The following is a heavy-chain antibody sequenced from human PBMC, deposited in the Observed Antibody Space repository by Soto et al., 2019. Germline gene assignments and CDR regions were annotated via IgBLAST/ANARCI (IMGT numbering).Heavy chain of an antibody. CDR1: GFTFSSYW. Sequence: GGSLRLSCAASGFTFSSYWMSWVRQAPGKGLEWVANIKQDGSEKYYVDSVKGRFTISRDNAKNSLYLQMNSLRAEDTAVYYCARDLLPASVGCSGGSCYSDAFDIWGQGTMVTVSS. J-gene: IGHJ3*02. CDR3: ARDLLPASVGCSGGSCYSDAFDI. D-gene: IGHD2-15*01. V-gene: IGHV3-7*01. CDR2: IKQDGSEK.